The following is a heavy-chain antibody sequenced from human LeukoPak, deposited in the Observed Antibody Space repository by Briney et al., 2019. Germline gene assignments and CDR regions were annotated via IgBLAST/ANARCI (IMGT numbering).Heavy chain of an antibody. CDR3: ARGKWELLFNAFDM. CDR2: IYTSGST. D-gene: IGHD1-26*01. Sequence: SETLSLTCTVSGGSISSYYWSWIRQPAGKGLEWIGRIYTSGSTNYNPSLKSRVTMSVDTSKNQFSLNLSSVTAADTALYYCARGKWELLFNAFDMWGQGTMVTVSS. CDR1: GGSISSYY. V-gene: IGHV4-4*07. J-gene: IGHJ3*02.